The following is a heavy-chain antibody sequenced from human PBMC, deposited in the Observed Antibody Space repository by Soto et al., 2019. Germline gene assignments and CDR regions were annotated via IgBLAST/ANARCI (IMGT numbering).Heavy chain of an antibody. Sequence: ASVKVSCKASAGTFSSYAISWVRQAPGQGLEWMGGIIPIFGTANYAQKFQGRVTITADESTSTAYMELSSLRSEDTAVYYCARQYSSSWYGAFAIWGQGTMVTVSS. CDR2: IIPIFGTA. J-gene: IGHJ3*02. CDR3: ARQYSSSWYGAFAI. V-gene: IGHV1-69*13. CDR1: AGTFSSYA. D-gene: IGHD6-13*01.